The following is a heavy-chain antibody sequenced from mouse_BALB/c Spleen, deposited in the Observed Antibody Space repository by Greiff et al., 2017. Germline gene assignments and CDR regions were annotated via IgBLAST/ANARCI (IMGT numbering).Heavy chain of an antibody. CDR3: NAEVRRSY. Sequence: VQLQQSGAELVRSGASVKLSCTASGFNIKDYYMHWVKQRPEQGLEWIGWIDPENGETEYAPKFQGKATMTADTSSNTAYLQLSSLTSEDTAVYCCNAEVRRSYWGQGTLVTVSA. D-gene: IGHD2-14*01. CDR2: IDPENGET. J-gene: IGHJ3*01. CDR1: GFNIKDYY. V-gene: IGHV14-4*02.